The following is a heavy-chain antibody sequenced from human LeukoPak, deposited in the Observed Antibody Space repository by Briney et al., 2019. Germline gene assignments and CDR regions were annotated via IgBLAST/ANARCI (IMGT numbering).Heavy chain of an antibody. CDR2: INHSGST. J-gene: IGHJ2*01. V-gene: IGHV4-34*01. CDR1: GGSFSGCY. Sequence: SETLSLTCAVYGGSFSGCYWSWIRQPPGKGLEWIGEINHSGSTNYNPSLKSRVTISVDTSENQFSLKLSSVTAADTAVYYCARLMDTAMVPWYFDLWGRGTLVTVSS. D-gene: IGHD5-18*01. CDR3: ARLMDTAMVPWYFDL.